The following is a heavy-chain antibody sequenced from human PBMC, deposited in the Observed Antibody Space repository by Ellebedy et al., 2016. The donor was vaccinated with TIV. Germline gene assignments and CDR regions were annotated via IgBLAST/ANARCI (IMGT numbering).Heavy chain of an antibody. J-gene: IGHJ4*02. D-gene: IGHD3-10*01. CDR2: INHSGST. Sequence: MPSETLSLTCTVSGGSISSYYWSWIRQPPGKGLEWIGEINHSGSTNYNPSLKSRVTISVDTSKNQFSLKLSSLTAADTAVYYCARGCPVGSGSYCPRDYFDYWGQGTLVTVSS. CDR1: GGSISSYY. V-gene: IGHV4-34*01. CDR3: ARGCPVGSGSYCPRDYFDY.